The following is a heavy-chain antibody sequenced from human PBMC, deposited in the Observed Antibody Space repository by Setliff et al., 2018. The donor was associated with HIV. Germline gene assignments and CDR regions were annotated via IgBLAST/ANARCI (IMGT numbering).Heavy chain of an antibody. CDR3: ARRAGFSEGSGYWFY. V-gene: IGHV4-39*01. D-gene: IGHD3-22*01. J-gene: IGHJ4*02. CDR2: ISYGGNT. CDR1: GDSINSGPYS. Sequence: ETLSLTCTVSGDSINSGPYSWGWIRQPPGKGLESIGSISYGGNTYYNPSLKSRVLISGDTSKNQFALKLSSVTAADTGVYYCARRAGFSEGSGYWFYWGQGTLVTVSS.